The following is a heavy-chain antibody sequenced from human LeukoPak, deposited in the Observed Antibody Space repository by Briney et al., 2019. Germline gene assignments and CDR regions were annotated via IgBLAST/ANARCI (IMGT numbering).Heavy chain of an antibody. CDR2: INPSGGST. J-gene: IGHJ5*02. CDR1: GYTFTSYY. CDR3: ARDGYCSGGSCSNWFDP. D-gene: IGHD2-15*01. Sequence: GASVKVSCKASGYTFTSYYMHWVRQAPGQGLEWVGIINPSGGSTSYAQKFQGRVTMTRDTSTSTVYMELSSLRSEDTAVYYCARDGYCSGGSCSNWFDPWGQGTLVTVSS. V-gene: IGHV1-46*01.